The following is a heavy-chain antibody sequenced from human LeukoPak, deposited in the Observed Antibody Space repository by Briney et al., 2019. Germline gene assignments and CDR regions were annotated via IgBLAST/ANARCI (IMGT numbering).Heavy chain of an antibody. Sequence: GGSLRLSCVASGFIFTDHWMGWVRQAPGKGLDWVANIKEDESAKFYADSVRGRFTISRDNAKNSVNLEMNNLRVEDTAVYYCARAVDVADYWGRGTLVTVSS. V-gene: IGHV3-7*01. CDR2: IKEDESAK. CDR1: GFIFTDHW. J-gene: IGHJ4*02. D-gene: IGHD3-16*01. CDR3: ARAVDVADY.